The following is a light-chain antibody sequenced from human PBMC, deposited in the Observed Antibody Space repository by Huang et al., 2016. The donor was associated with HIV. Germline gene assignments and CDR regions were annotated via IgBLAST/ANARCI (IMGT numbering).Light chain of an antibody. CDR1: PSVLSTYNKNNN. J-gene: IGKJ2*01. V-gene: IGKV4-1*01. Sequence: DIVMTQSPDSLAVSLGERATINCKSSPSVLSTYNKNNNLAWYQQKPGQRPKLLIYWASTRESGVPDRFSGSGSGTDFTLAISSLQAEDVAIYYCHQFSTAPYTFGQGTKLEI. CDR3: HQFSTAPYT. CDR2: WAS.